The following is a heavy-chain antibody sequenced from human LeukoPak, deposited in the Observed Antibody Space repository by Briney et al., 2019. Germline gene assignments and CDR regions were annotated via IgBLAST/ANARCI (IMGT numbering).Heavy chain of an antibody. CDR2: ISTYNGDT. D-gene: IGHD3-10*01. Sequence: VASVKVSCKASGYTFTKYGIGWVRQAPGQGLEWMGWISTYNGDTYYPQKVQGRVTMTTDTSTTTGYMELRSLTSDDTAVYYCARTPNYGSGSLFFWFDSWGQGTRVTVSS. CDR1: GYTFTKYG. CDR3: ARTPNYGSGSLFFWFDS. J-gene: IGHJ5*01. V-gene: IGHV1-18*01.